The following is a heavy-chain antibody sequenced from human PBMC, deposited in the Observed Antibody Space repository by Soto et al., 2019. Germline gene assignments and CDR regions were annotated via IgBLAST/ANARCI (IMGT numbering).Heavy chain of an antibody. CDR1: GGTFSSYA. V-gene: IGHV1-69*13. CDR2: IIPIFGTA. J-gene: IGHJ5*02. CDR3: ATLIRADYNWFDP. D-gene: IGHD3-3*01. Sequence: SVKVSCKASGGTFSSYAISWVRQAPGQGLEWMGGIIPIFGTANYAQKFQGRVTITADESTSTAYMELSSLRSEDTAVYYCATLIRADYNWFDPWGQGTLVTVSS.